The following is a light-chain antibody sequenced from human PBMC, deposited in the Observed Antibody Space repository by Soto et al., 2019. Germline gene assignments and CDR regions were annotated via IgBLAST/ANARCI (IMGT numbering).Light chain of an antibody. J-gene: IGLJ2*01. CDR1: SSDVGGYDF. CDR2: DVS. CDR3: CSYADTSVV. Sequence: QSALTQPHSVSGSPGQSVTISCTGTSSDVGGYDFVSWYQQHPGKAPKVIIHDVSKRPSGVPDRFSGSKSGNTASLTISGLQAEDEDDYYCCSYADTSVVFGGGTQLTVL. V-gene: IGLV2-11*01.